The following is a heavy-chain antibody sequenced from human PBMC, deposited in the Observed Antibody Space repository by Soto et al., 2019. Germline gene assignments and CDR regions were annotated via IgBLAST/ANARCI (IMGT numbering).Heavy chain of an antibody. Sequence: QVQLQESGPGLVKPSETLSLTCTVSGGSISSYYWSWIRQPPGKGLEWIGYIYYSGSTNYNPSLKRXXTXSXXTSKNQFSLKLSSVTAADTAVYYCARLGYSYGLDYWGQGTLVTVSS. CDR1: GGSISSYY. V-gene: IGHV4-59*08. J-gene: IGHJ4*02. CDR2: IYYSGST. D-gene: IGHD5-18*01. CDR3: ARLGYSYGLDY.